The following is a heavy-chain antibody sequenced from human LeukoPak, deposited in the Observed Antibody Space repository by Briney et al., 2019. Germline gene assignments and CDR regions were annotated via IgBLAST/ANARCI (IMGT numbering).Heavy chain of an antibody. V-gene: IGHV3-9*01. D-gene: IGHD6-19*01. CDR1: GFTFDDYA. CDR3: AKEAVAGAIDY. CDR2: ISWNSGSI. J-gene: IGHJ4*02. Sequence: GRSLRFSCAASGFTFDDYAMHWVRQAPGKGREGFSGISWNSGSIGYADSVKGRFTISRDNAKNSLYLQMNSLRAEDTALYYCAKEAVAGAIDYWGQGTLVTVSS.